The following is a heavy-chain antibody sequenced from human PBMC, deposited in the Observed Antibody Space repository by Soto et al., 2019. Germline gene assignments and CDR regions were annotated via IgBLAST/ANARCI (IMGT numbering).Heavy chain of an antibody. J-gene: IGHJ4*02. Sequence: GGSLRLSCAASGFTFSSYAMHWVRQAPGKGLEWVAVISYDGSNKYYADSVKGRFTISRDNSKNTLYLQMNSLRAEDTAVYYCARDLKDDSSGYCNFDYWGQGTLVTVSS. CDR2: ISYDGSNK. CDR1: GFTFSSYA. D-gene: IGHD3-22*01. CDR3: ARDLKDDSSGYCNFDY. V-gene: IGHV3-30-3*01.